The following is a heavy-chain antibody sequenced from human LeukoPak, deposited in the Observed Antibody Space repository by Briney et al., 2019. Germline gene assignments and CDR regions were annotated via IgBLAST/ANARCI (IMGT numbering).Heavy chain of an antibody. CDR2: ISSSGSTI. D-gene: IGHD1-26*01. V-gene: IGHV3-11*01. CDR3: AREKRSGSYRYYYYYYGMDV. CDR1: GFTFSDYY. Sequence: GGSLRLSCAASGFTFSDYYMSWIRQAPGRGLEWVSYISSSGSTIYYADSVKGRFTISRDNAKNSLYLQMNSLRAEDTAVYYCAREKRSGSYRYYYYYYGMDVWGQGTTVTVSS. J-gene: IGHJ6*02.